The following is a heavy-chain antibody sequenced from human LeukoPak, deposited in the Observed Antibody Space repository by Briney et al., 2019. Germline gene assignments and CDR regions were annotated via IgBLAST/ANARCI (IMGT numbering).Heavy chain of an antibody. Sequence: ASVKVSCKVSGYTLTELSMHWVRQAPGKGLEWMGGFDPEDGETIYAQKFHGRFTMTEDTSTDTAYMALSSLRSEDRAVYYCATSPPWRFGELFYGTDVWGPGTPVTLSS. CDR3: ATSPPWRFGELFYGTDV. CDR1: GYTLTELS. J-gene: IGHJ6*02. D-gene: IGHD3-10*01. CDR2: FDPEDGET. V-gene: IGHV1-24*01.